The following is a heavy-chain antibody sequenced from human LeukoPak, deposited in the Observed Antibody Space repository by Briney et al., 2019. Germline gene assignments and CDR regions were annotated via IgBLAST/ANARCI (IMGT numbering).Heavy chain of an antibody. CDR3: ARDHFDSSGYLYYYYGMDV. D-gene: IGHD3-22*01. CDR1: GYTFTGYY. CDR2: ISAYNGNT. V-gene: IGHV1-18*04. Sequence: ASVKVSCKASGYTFTGYYMHWVRQAPGQGLEWMGWISAYNGNTNYAQKLQGRVTMTTDTSTSAAYMELRSLRSDDTAVYYCARDHFDSSGYLYYYYGMDVWGQGTTVTVSS. J-gene: IGHJ6*02.